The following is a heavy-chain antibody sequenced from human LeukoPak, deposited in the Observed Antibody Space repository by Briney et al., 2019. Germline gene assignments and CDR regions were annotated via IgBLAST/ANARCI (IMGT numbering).Heavy chain of an antibody. J-gene: IGHJ3*01. CDR2: TYYRSQWYN. Sequence: SQTLSLTCAISGDSVSNNDGAWNWIRQSPSRGLEWLGRTYYRSQWYNDYARSVMSRISVYPDTSKNQFSLRLRSVTPDDTAVYYCAGGYAFDVWGQGTTVIVSS. CDR3: AGGYAFDV. V-gene: IGHV6-1*01. CDR1: GDSVSNNDGA.